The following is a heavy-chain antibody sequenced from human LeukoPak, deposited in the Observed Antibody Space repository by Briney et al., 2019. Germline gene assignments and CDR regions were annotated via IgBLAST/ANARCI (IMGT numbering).Heavy chain of an antibody. CDR2: ISSNGGST. CDR1: GFTFGSYM. J-gene: IGHJ4*02. D-gene: IGHD2-15*01. Sequence: GGSLRLSCAASGFTFGSYMMTWVRQTPGRGLEWVSTISSNGGSTYYADSVKGRFTIPRDNSKNTLYLQMSSLRAEDTAIYYCARYCSGASCYSGVDYWGQGTLVPVSS. CDR3: ARYCSGASCYSGVDY. V-gene: IGHV3-23*01.